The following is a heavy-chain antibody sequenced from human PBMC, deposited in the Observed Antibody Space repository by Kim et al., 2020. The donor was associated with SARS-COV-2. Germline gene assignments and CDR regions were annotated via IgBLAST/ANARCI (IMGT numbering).Heavy chain of an antibody. J-gene: IGHJ5*02. CDR1: GGSINIGGYY. V-gene: IGHV4-31*03. CDR2: IYYTGST. D-gene: IGHD6-13*01. CDR3: ARERVGVAAP. Sequence: SETLSLTCTVSGGSINIGGYYWSWIRQRPEKGLEWIAYIYYTGSTYYNPSLKSRASISIETSKNHFSLNLSSVTAADTAVYYCARERVGVAAPWGQGTLVTVSS.